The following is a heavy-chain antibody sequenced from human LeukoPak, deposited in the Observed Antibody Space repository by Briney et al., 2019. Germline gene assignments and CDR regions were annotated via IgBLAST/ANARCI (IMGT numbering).Heavy chain of an antibody. CDR1: GFHFRHYW. V-gene: IGHV3-7*01. Sequence: GGSLRHSCAASGFHFRHYWMSWVRQAPGKGLEWVANIKQDGSEKYYVDSVKGRFTISRDNAKNSLYLQMNSLRAEDTALYDCATHRGYSYGTAEDFDYWGQGTLVTVSS. CDR3: ATHRGYSYGTAEDFDY. CDR2: IKQDGSEK. J-gene: IGHJ4*02. D-gene: IGHD5-18*01.